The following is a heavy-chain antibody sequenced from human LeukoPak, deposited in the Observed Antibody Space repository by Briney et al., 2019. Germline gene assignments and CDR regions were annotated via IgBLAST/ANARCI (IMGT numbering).Heavy chain of an antibody. CDR3: ARAPYSSGWYNY. D-gene: IGHD6-19*01. J-gene: IGHJ4*02. Sequence: TPSETLSLTCAVYGGSFSGYYWSWIRQPPGKGLEWIGEINHSGSTNYNPSLKSRVTISVDTSKNQFSLKLSSVTAADTAVYYCARAPYSSGWYNYWGQGTLVTVSS. CDR1: GGSFSGYY. CDR2: INHSGST. V-gene: IGHV4-34*01.